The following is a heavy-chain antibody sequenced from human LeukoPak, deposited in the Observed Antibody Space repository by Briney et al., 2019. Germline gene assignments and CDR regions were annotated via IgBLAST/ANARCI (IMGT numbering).Heavy chain of an antibody. V-gene: IGHV4-39*01. Sequence: PSETLSLTCTVSGGSISSSSYYWGWIRQPPGKGLEWIGSIYYSGSTYYNPSLKSRVTISVDTSKNQFSLKLSSVTAADTAVYYCAKTVFLAGWHFDQWGQGTLVTVSS. J-gene: IGHJ4*02. CDR3: AKTVFLAGWHFDQ. D-gene: IGHD3-9*01. CDR1: GGSISSSSYY. CDR2: IYYSGST.